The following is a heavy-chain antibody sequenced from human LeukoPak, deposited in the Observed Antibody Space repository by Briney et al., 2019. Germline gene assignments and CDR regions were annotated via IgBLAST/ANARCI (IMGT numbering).Heavy chain of an antibody. D-gene: IGHD4-17*01. CDR1: GFTFSSYA. CDR2: ISGSGGST. J-gene: IGHJ3*02. Sequence: GGSLRLSCAASGFTFSSYAMSWVRQAPGKGLEWVSAISGSGGSTYYADSVKGRFTISRDNSKNTLYLQMNSLRAEDTAVYYCAKDVNDYGDYFGAFDIWGQGTMVTVSS. V-gene: IGHV3-23*01. CDR3: AKDVNDYGDYFGAFDI.